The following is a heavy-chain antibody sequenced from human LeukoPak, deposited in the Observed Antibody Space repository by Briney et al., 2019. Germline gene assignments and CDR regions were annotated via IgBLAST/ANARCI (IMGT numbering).Heavy chain of an antibody. J-gene: IGHJ3*02. CDR2: IHSGGNT. V-gene: IGHV3-53*01. CDR1: GFTVSSNY. CDR3: QGFWSGYSDAFEI. D-gene: IGHD3-3*01. Sequence: GGSLRLSCAASGFTVSSNYMSWVRQAPGKGLEWVSVIHSGGNTYYADSVKGRFTISRDNSKNTLYLQMNNLRAEDTAVYYCQGFWSGYSDAFEIWGHGTMVTVSS.